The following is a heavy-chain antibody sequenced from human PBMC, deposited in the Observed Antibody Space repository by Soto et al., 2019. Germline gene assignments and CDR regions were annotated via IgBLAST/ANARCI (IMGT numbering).Heavy chain of an antibody. CDR2: ISSSSSYI. CDR3: ARALSDQYGTGWFDP. J-gene: IGHJ5*02. V-gene: IGHV3-21*01. D-gene: IGHD3-10*01. CDR1: GFTFSSYS. Sequence: GGSLRLSCAASGFTFSSYSMNWVRQAPGKGLEWVSSISSSSSYIYYADSVKGRFTISRDNAKTSLYLQMNSLRAEDTAVYYCARALSDQYGTGWFDPWGQGTLVTVSS.